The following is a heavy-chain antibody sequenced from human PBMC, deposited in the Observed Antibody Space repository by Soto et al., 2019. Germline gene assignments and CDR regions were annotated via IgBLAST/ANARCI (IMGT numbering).Heavy chain of an antibody. CDR3: ASSGYSKLLLDYGMVV. D-gene: IGHD3-22*01. CDR2: ITPFNGNT. Sequence: ASVKVSCKASGYTFTYRYLHWVRQAPGQALEWMGWITPFNGNTNYAQKFQDRVTITRDRSMSTAYMELSSLRSEDTAMYYCASSGYSKLLLDYGMVVWVQGXTVTVSS. CDR1: GYTFTYRY. V-gene: IGHV1-45*02. J-gene: IGHJ6*02.